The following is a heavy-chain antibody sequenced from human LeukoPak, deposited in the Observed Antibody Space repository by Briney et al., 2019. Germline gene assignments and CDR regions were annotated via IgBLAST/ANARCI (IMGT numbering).Heavy chain of an antibody. CDR3: VRESIRGTRDFDY. J-gene: IGHJ4*02. Sequence: GGSLRLSCAASGFSFSGYSMNWVRQAPGRGLDWVSYISSGSRTIFYADSVKGRFTISRDNADNSVYLQMNSLRAEDTAVYYCVRESIRGTRDFDYWGQGTLVTVSS. CDR1: GFSFSGYS. CDR2: ISSGSRTI. V-gene: IGHV3-48*04. D-gene: IGHD2-21*01.